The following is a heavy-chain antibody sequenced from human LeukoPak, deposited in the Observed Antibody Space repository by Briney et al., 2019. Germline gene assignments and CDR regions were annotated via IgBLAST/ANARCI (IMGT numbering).Heavy chain of an antibody. CDR1: GGSFSGYY. D-gene: IGHD5-18*01. CDR3: ARADYSYGSFPYYYYGRDV. Sequence: SETLSLTCAVYGGSFSGYYWSWIRQPPGKGLEWIGEINHSGSTNYNPSLKSRVTISVDTSKNQFSLKLSSVTAADTAVYYCARADYSYGSFPYYYYGRDVWGQGTTVTVSS. V-gene: IGHV4-34*01. J-gene: IGHJ6*02. CDR2: INHSGST.